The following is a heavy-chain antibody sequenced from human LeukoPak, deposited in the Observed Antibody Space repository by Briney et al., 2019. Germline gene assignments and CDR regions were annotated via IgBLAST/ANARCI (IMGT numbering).Heavy chain of an antibody. D-gene: IGHD3-22*01. J-gene: IGHJ6*03. Sequence: SETLSLTCAVYGGSFSGYYWTWIRQTPEKGLEWIGEMNPSGSTNYNPSLKRRVTISVDTSKNQFALELSSVTAEDTAVYYCARGRQDVTMIVVVMTAVSYYLDVWGKGTTVTVS. CDR3: ARGRQDVTMIVVVMTAVSYYLDV. V-gene: IGHV4-34*01. CDR1: GGSFSGYY. CDR2: MNPSGST.